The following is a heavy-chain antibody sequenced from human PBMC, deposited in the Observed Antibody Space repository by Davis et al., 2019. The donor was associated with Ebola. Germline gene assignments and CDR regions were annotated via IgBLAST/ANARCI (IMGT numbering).Heavy chain of an antibody. Sequence: GSLRLSCAVYGGSFSGYYWSWIRQPPGKGLEWIGEINHSGSTNYNPSLKSRVTISVDTSKNQFSLKLSSVTAADTAVYYCAREAITMVQGVIITGDAFDIWGQGTMVTVSS. V-gene: IGHV4-34*01. J-gene: IGHJ3*02. CDR2: INHSGST. D-gene: IGHD3-10*01. CDR3: AREAITMVQGVIITGDAFDI. CDR1: GGSFSGYY.